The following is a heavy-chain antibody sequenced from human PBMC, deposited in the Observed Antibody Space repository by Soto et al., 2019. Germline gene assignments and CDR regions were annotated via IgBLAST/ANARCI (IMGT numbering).Heavy chain of an antibody. CDR1: GDSIRSGDYY. J-gene: IGHJ6*02. CDR2: IYYSGNT. Sequence: SETLSLTCSVTGDSIRSGDYYWNWIRHSPGKGLEWIGRIYYSGNTYCKPSLKSRFTISVDTSKNQFSLKVTSVTAADTAVYYCARAAGYYYHGMDVWGQGTTVTVSS. CDR3: ARAAGYYYHGMDV. V-gene: IGHV4-30-4*01.